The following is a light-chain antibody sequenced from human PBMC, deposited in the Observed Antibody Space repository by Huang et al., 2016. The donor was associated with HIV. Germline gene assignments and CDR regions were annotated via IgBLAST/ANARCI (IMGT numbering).Light chain of an antibody. V-gene: IGKV4-1*01. CDR3: HQYYSSPQT. CDR2: WAP. Sequence: DIVVTQSPGSLALSLGERAAINCTSSQSVFHSSNNKNYLSWYQLKPGQSPQLLIYWAPTREFGVPDRFRGTGSGTDFTLTITSLQAEDVAVYYCHQYYSSPQTFGQGTKVEV. CDR1: QSVFHSSNNKNY. J-gene: IGKJ1*01.